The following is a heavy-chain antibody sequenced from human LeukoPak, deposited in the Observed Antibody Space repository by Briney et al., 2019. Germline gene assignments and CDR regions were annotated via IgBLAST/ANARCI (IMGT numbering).Heavy chain of an antibody. CDR3: ARRFDL. CDR1: GGSLSGYY. J-gene: IGHJ2*01. Sequence: SETLSLTCAVYGGSLSGYYWSWIRQPPGKGLEWIGEINHSGSTNYSPSLKSRVTISMDTSNNQLSLTLRSVTAADTAVYYCARRFDLWGRGTLVTVSS. CDR2: INHSGST. V-gene: IGHV4-34*01.